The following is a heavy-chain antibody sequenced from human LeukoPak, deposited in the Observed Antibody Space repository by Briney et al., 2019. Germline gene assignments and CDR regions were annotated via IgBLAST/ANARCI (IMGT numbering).Heavy chain of an antibody. CDR3: ARGFDYYDSSGYNSDAFDI. CDR2: INPNSGGS. CDR1: GYTFTGYY. J-gene: IGHJ3*02. D-gene: IGHD3-22*01. Sequence: ASVKVSCKASGYTFTGYYIHWVRQAPGQGLEWMGWINPNSGGSKYAQKFRGRVTMTRDTSISTAYMELSRLRYDDTAVYYCARGFDYYDSSGYNSDAFDIWGQGTMVTVSS. V-gene: IGHV1-2*02.